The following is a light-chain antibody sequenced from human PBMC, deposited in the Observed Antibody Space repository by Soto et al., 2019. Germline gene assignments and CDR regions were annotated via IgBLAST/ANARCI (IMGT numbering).Light chain of an antibody. Sequence: DIQMTQSPSTLSASVGDRVTITCRASQSINSWLAWYQQKPGKAPKLLIYKASSLQNGVSSRFSGSESGTGFPLTIRGLQPEDFATYYCQQYHIFPLAFGGGTKVEIK. J-gene: IGKJ4*01. CDR2: KAS. CDR1: QSINSW. V-gene: IGKV1-5*03. CDR3: QQYHIFPLA.